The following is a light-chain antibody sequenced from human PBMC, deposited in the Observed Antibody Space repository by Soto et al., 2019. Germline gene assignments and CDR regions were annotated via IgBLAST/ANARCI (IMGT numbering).Light chain of an antibody. CDR2: GVC. CDR3: HQYGRWPRT. J-gene: IGKJ1*01. V-gene: IGKV3-20*01. Sequence: EIVSKQCRVTVSQSQGKRATXSCRASQSLSSSYLAWFQRVPGQSPRLLICGVCSRASGIPDRFSGSGYDTDFTLTLSRLEPEDFAMYYSHQYGRWPRTFSQGTKVDLK. CDR1: QSLSSSY.